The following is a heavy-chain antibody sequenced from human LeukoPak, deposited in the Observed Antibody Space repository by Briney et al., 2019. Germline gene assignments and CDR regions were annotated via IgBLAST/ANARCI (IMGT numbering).Heavy chain of an antibody. D-gene: IGHD3-22*01. CDR1: GFTFDDYA. CDR3: AKGMTIDYYDSSGYPTPAFDI. Sequence: PGGSLRLSCAASGFTFDDYAMHWVRQAPGKGLEWVSGISWNSGSIGYADSVKGRFTISRDNAKNSLYLQMNSLRAEDTALYYCAKGMTIDYYDSSGYPTPAFDIWGQGTMVTVSS. J-gene: IGHJ3*02. V-gene: IGHV3-9*01. CDR2: ISWNSGSI.